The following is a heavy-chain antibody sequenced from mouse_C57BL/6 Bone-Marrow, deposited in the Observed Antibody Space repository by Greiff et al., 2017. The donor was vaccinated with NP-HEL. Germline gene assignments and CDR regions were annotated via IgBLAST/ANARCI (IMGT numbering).Heavy chain of an antibody. V-gene: IGHV14-4*01. Sequence: DVKLQESGAELVRPGASVKLSCTVSGFNIKDDYMPWVKQRPEQGLEWIGWIDPENGDTEYASKFQGKATITADTSSNTAYLQLSSLTSEDTAVDYYTTGGRSPYAMDYWGQGTSVTVSA. J-gene: IGHJ4*01. CDR3: TTGGRSPYAMDY. CDR2: IDPENGDT. CDR1: GFNIKDDY.